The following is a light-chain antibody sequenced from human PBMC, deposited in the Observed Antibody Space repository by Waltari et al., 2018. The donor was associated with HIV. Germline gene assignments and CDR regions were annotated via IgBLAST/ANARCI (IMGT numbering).Light chain of an antibody. CDR3: AAWDDSLIGVI. CDR2: TND. V-gene: IGLV1-44*01. Sequence: QSVLTQPPSASGTPGQRVTISCSGSSSNIGSHSVNWYQQLPGTAPKLLIYTNDHRPSGFPDRFSGSKSGTSASLAITGLQSKDEADYYCAAWDDSLIGVIFGGGTKLTVL. J-gene: IGLJ2*01. CDR1: SSNIGSHS.